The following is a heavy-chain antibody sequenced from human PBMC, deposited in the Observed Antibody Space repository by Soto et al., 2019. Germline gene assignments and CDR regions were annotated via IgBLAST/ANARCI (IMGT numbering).Heavy chain of an antibody. Sequence: EVQLLESGGDLVQPGGSLRLSCAASGFTLSTYAMNWVRQAPGKGLQWVSAISASGDTYYADSVKGRFTISSDNSKNTLYLQLNSLRAEHTAIYSCAKCQVVTGVSGWCHWFDPWGQGTLVTVSS. CDR1: GFTLSTYA. D-gene: IGHD3-22*01. CDR3: AKCQVVTGVSGWCHWFDP. J-gene: IGHJ5*02. V-gene: IGHV3-23*01. CDR2: ISASGDT.